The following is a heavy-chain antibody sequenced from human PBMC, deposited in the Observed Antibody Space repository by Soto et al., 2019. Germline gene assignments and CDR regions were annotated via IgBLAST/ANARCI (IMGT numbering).Heavy chain of an antibody. D-gene: IGHD5-18*01. CDR1: GYSFTSYW. J-gene: IGHJ4*02. V-gene: IGHV5-51*01. CDR2: IYPDDSDT. CDR3: ARQTPMRDTGLDY. Sequence: PGESLKISCKGSGYSFTSYWIGWVRQMPGKGLEWMGIIYPDDSDTRYSPSFQGQVSISADKSTSTAYLQWSSLKASDTAMYYCARQTPMRDTGLDYWGQGTLVTVSS.